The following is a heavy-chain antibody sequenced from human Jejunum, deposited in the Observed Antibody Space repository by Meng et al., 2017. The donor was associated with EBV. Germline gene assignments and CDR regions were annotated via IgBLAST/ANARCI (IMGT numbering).Heavy chain of an antibody. CDR1: GYTFTGYF. D-gene: IGHD3-22*01. CDR2: INPNSGGT. CDR3: ARDYSDSSRQGY. V-gene: IGHV1-2*06. J-gene: IGHJ4*02. Sequence: HAQPLESGAGVKQPGASVRVSCKASGYTFTGYFIHWVRQAPGQGLEWMGRINPNSGGTSYTQKFQGRVTMTRDTSITTAYMELSRLGSDDTAVYYCARDYSDSSRQGYWGQGTLVTVSS.